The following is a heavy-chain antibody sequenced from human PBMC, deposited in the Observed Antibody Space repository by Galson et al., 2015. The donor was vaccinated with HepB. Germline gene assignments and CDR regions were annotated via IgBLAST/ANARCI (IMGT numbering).Heavy chain of an antibody. Sequence: SLRLSCAGSGFTFGDYGMTWFRQAPGRGLEWVGFIRSKAYGGTTEYAASVKDRFSSSRDDSKSIVYLQMSSLKIEDTAVYYCTRVVATIVGEGESDFDYWGQGTLVTVSS. D-gene: IGHD5-12*01. CDR1: GFTFGDYG. CDR3: TRVVATIVGEGESDFDY. V-gene: IGHV3-49*03. J-gene: IGHJ4*02. CDR2: IRSKAYGGTT.